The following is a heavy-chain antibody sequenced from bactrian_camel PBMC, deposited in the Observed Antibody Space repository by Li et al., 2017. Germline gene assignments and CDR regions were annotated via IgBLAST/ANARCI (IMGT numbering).Heavy chain of an antibody. D-gene: IGHD2*01. Sequence: HVQLVESGGGSVQAGGSLRLSCAASGYIHGGYCLGWFRQAPGEEREGVAGVYPSGDTTSYADSVKGRFTISRDNAKNTVYLQMSSLKPEDTAVYYCAASKYRGPWLLDRGMYNYWGQGTQVTVS. J-gene: IGHJ4*01. CDR1: GYIHGGYC. CDR3: AASKYRGPWLLDRGMYNY. V-gene: IGHV3S1*01. CDR2: VYPSGDTT.